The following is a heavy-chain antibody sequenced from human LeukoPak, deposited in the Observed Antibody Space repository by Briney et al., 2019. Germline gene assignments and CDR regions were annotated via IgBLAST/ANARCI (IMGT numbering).Heavy chain of an antibody. Sequence: GGSLRLSCAASGFTFDTYAMSWVRQAPGKGLEWDSTIGGIETDYADSVKGRFTISRDNPKNTVYLQMTSLRAEDTAVYFCAKDALRGNGIYDAFDIWGQGTRVTVSS. D-gene: IGHD3-10*01. CDR1: GFTFDTYA. J-gene: IGHJ3*02. CDR3: AKDALRGNGIYDAFDI. V-gene: IGHV3-23*01. CDR2: IGGIET.